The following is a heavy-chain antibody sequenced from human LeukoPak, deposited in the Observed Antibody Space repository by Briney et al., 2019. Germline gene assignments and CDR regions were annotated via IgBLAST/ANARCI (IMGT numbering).Heavy chain of an antibody. D-gene: IGHD2-2*02. CDR1: GFTFSSYG. Sequence: GGSLRLSCAVSGFTFSSYGMHWVRQAPGKGVEWVAVISYDGSNKYYADSVKGRFTISRDNSKNTLYLQMNSRRAEDTAVYYCAKVSCSSTSCYISYYYYGMDVWGQGTTVTVSS. J-gene: IGHJ6*02. V-gene: IGHV3-30*18. CDR3: AKVSCSSTSCYISYYYYGMDV. CDR2: ISYDGSNK.